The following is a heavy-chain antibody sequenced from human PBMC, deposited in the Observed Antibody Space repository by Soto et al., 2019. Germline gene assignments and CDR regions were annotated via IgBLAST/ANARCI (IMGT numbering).Heavy chain of an antibody. D-gene: IGHD2-21*01. CDR1: GFPFSSYA. CDR2: ITSNGGNT. CDR3: ARRIPFGYGMDV. J-gene: IGHJ6*02. V-gene: IGHV3-64*01. Sequence: EVQLVESGGGLVQPGGSLRLSCAASGFPFSSYAMHWVGQAPGKGLEYVSVITSNGGNTDYASSVKGRFTISRDNSKNTLYLQMGSLRAEDMAVYYCARRIPFGYGMDVWGQGTTVTVSS.